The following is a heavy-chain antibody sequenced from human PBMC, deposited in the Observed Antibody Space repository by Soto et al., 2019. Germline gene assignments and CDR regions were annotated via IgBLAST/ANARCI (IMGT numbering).Heavy chain of an antibody. CDR1: GFTFSSYA. CDR3: ARDGPAYYYDSSGYPTFDC. Sequence: PGGSLRLSCAASGFTFSSYAMHWVRQAPGKGLEWVAVISYDGSNKYYADSVKGRFTISRDNSKNTLYLQMNSLRAEDTAVYYCARDGPAYYYDSSGYPTFDCWGQGTLVT. CDR2: ISYDGSNK. J-gene: IGHJ4*02. D-gene: IGHD3-22*01. V-gene: IGHV3-30-3*01.